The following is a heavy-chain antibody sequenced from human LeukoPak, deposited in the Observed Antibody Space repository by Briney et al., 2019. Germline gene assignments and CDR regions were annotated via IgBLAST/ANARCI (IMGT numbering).Heavy chain of an antibody. CDR3: ASLSSGPRYSSSWHLFDY. J-gene: IGHJ4*02. Sequence: PSETLSLTCAVSGGSISSSNWWSWVRQPPGKGLEWIGEIYHSGSTNYIPSLKSRVTISVDKSKNQFSLKLSSVTAADTAVYYCASLSSGPRYSSSWHLFDYWGQGTLVTVSS. V-gene: IGHV4-4*02. D-gene: IGHD6-13*01. CDR2: IYHSGST. CDR1: GGSISSSNW.